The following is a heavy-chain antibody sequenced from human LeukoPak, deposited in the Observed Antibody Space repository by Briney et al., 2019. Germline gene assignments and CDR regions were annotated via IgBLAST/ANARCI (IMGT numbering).Heavy chain of an antibody. CDR3: ARRSDFWSGYSVWAPDY. Sequence: ASVKVSCKASGYTFTSYGISWVRQAPGQGLEWMGWISAYNGNTNYAQKLRGRLTMTTDTSTSTAYMELRSLRSDDTAVYYCARRSDFWSGYSVWAPDYWGQGTLVTVSS. J-gene: IGHJ4*02. D-gene: IGHD3-3*01. CDR2: ISAYNGNT. CDR1: GYTFTSYG. V-gene: IGHV1-18*01.